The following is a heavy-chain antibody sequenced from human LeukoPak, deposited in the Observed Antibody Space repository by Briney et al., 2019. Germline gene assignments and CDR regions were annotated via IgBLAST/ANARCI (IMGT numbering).Heavy chain of an antibody. CDR2: INPNSGGT. V-gene: IGHV1-2*02. J-gene: IGHJ3*02. D-gene: IGHD2-15*01. CDR3: ARDDTAVAAIHDAFDI. CDR1: GYTFTGYY. Sequence: GASVKVSCKASGYTFTGYYMHWVRQAPGQGLEWMGWINPNSGGTNYAQKFQGRVTMTRDTSISTAYMELSRLRSDDTAVYYCARDDTAVAAIHDAFDIWGQGTMVTVSS.